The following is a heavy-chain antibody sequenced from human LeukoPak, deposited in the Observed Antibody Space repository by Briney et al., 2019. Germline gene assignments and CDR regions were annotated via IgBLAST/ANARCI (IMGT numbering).Heavy chain of an antibody. V-gene: IGHV4-34*01. CDR1: GGSFSGYY. J-gene: IGHJ4*02. CDR3: ARVRTDIVVVPAASFYFDY. D-gene: IGHD2-2*01. CDR2: INHSGST. Sequence: SETLSLTCAVYGGSFSGYYWSWIRQPPGKGLEWIGEINHSGSTNYNPSLKSRVTISVDTSKNQFSLKLSSVTAADTAVYYCARVRTDIVVVPAASFYFDYWGQGTLVTVSS.